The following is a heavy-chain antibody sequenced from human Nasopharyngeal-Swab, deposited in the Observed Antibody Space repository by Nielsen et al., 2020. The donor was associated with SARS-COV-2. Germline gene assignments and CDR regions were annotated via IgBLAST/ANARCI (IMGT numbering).Heavy chain of an antibody. V-gene: IGHV1-46*02. D-gene: IGHD5-24*01. J-gene: IGHJ5*02. CDR1: GYIFNDHF. Sequence: ASVMVSCKAPGYIFNDHFIHWVRQAPGQGLEWMGIINPSGTSTTHAQRFQGRVTMTRDTSTSTVHMELSSLRSGDTAVYYCARAAIDQHSDLWGPGTLVTVSS. CDR3: ARAAIDQHSDL. CDR2: INPSGTST.